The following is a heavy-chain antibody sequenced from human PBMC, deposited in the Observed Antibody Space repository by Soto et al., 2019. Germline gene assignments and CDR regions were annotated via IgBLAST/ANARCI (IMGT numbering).Heavy chain of an antibody. CDR1: GFTFSSYS. D-gene: IGHD2-2*01. CDR3: ARDIVVVPAARNYREYYYYGMDV. CDR2: ISSSSSYI. V-gene: IGHV3-21*01. Sequence: GSLRLSCAASGFTFSSYSMNWVRQAPGKGLEWVSSISSSSSYIYYADSVKRRFTISRDNAKNSLYLQMNSLRAEDTAVYYCARDIVVVPAARNYREYYYYGMDVWGNGTKFTAYS. J-gene: IGHJ6*04.